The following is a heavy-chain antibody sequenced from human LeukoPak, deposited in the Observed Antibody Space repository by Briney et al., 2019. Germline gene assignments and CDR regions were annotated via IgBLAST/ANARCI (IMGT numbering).Heavy chain of an antibody. D-gene: IGHD3-10*01. J-gene: IGHJ4*02. CDR1: GFTFSSYS. Sequence: GGSLRLSCAASGFTFSSYSMNWVRQAPGKGLEWVSSISSSSSYIYYADSVKGRFTISRDNAKNSLYLQMNSLRAEDTPVYYCARVSESYYGSGSYYNGLGYWGQGTLVTVSS. V-gene: IGHV3-21*01. CDR3: ARVSESYYGSGSYYNGLGY. CDR2: ISSSSSYI.